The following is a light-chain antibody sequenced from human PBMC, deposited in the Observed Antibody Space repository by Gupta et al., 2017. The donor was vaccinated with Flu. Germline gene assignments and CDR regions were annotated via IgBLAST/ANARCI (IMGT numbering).Light chain of an antibody. V-gene: IGKV1-5*03. Sequence: DIQMTQSPSTLSASVGDRVTITCRASQSISNWLAWYQQKPGKAPNLLIYKASTLESGVPSRFSGSGSGTEFTLTISSMQPDDFATYYCQQENSYPITFGGGTKVEIK. CDR2: KAS. J-gene: IGKJ4*01. CDR1: QSISNW. CDR3: QQENSYPIT.